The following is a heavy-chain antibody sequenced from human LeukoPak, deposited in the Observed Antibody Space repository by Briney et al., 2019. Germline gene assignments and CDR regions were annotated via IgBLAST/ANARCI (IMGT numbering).Heavy chain of an antibody. CDR1: GYTFTGYY. V-gene: IGHV1-2*02. D-gene: IGHD3-3*01. CDR2: INPNSGGT. J-gene: IGHJ6*03. Sequence: ASVKVYCKASGYTFTGYYMHWVRQAPGQGLEWMGWINPNSGGTNYAQKFQGRVTTTRNTSISTAYMELSSLRSDDAAVYYCARGYDFWSGSNYYYYMDVWGKGTTVTVSS. CDR3: ARGYDFWSGSNYYYYMDV.